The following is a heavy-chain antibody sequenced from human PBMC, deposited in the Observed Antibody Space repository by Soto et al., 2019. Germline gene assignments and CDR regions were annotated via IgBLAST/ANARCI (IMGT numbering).Heavy chain of an antibody. Sequence: EVQLLEAGGGLVQPGGSLRLSCAASGFTFSSYAMSWVRQAPGKGLEWVSAISGSGGSTYYADSVKGRFTISRDNSKNTLYLQMNSLRAEDTAVYYCAKDLGYYDILTGYPYGMDVWGQVTTVTVSS. CDR1: GFTFSSYA. CDR2: ISGSGGST. D-gene: IGHD3-9*01. J-gene: IGHJ6*02. V-gene: IGHV3-23*01. CDR3: AKDLGYYDILTGYPYGMDV.